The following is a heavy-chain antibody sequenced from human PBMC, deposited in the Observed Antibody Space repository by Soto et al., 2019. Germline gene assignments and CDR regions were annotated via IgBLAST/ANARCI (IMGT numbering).Heavy chain of an antibody. CDR2: SSYDGRAK. D-gene: IGHD2-21*01. V-gene: IGHV3-30*18. CDR3: AKDRVVLSASAMDG. Sequence: QVQLVESGGGVVQPGRSLRLSCEGAGFSLSHYGMHWVRQAPGQGLEWVATSSYDGRAKYHSDSVGCRFAISRDNSNNTLYLPMNSLRAEDTAVYYCAKDRVVLSASAMDGWGQGTTVTVSS. CDR1: GFSLSHYG. J-gene: IGHJ6*02.